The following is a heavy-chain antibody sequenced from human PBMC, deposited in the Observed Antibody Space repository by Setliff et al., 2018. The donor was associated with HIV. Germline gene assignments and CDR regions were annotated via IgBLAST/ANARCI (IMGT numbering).Heavy chain of an antibody. CDR3: ARDELPYARDV. J-gene: IGHJ4*02. D-gene: IGHD2-8*01. V-gene: IGHV3-33*01. CDR1: GFTFSPYA. Sequence: GSLRLSCATSGFTFSPYAIHWVRQAPGMGLEWVAMIWADEITKFYADSVKGRFTISRDNSKNMFYLQMHNVRSEDTGFYYCARDELPYARDVWGPGTLVTVSS. CDR2: IWADEITK.